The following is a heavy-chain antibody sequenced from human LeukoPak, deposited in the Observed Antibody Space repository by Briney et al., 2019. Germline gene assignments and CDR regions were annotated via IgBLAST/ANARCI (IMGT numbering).Heavy chain of an antibody. V-gene: IGHV1-8*01. CDR1: GYTFTSYH. J-gene: IGHJ4*02. D-gene: IGHD1-20*01. Sequence: VSVKVSCKASGYTFTSYHINWVRQATGQGLEWMGWMNPNSGNTGYAQKFQGRVTMTRSTSISTAYMELSSLRSEDTAMYYCAREGGGITGTTGVVDYWGQGTLVTVSS. CDR2: MNPNSGNT. CDR3: AREGGGITGTTGVVDY.